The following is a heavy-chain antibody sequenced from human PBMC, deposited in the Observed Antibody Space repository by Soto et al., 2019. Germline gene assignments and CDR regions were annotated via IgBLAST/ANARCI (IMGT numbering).Heavy chain of an antibody. J-gene: IGHJ4*02. D-gene: IGHD3-9*01. CDR1: GFTFSSYG. CDR3: AKSVDGILTGYSNFDY. CDR2: ISYDGSNK. Sequence: GGSLRLSCAASGFTFSSYGMHWVRQAPGKGLEWVAVISYDGSNKYCADSVKGRFTISRDNSKNTLYLQMNSLRAEDTAVYYCAKSVDGILTGYSNFDYWGQGTLVTVSS. V-gene: IGHV3-30*18.